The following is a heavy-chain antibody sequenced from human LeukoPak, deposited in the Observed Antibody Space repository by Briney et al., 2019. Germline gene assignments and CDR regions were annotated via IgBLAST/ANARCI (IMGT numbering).Heavy chain of an antibody. CDR1: GGSISSGGYY. D-gene: IGHD3-3*01. CDR3: ARDPGDYDFWSGYFLGVGMDV. CDR2: IYYSGST. J-gene: IGHJ6*02. Sequence: SETLSLTCTVSGGSISSGGYYWSWIRQHPGKGLEWIGYIYYSGSTYYNPSLKSRVTISVDTSKNQFSLKLSSVTAADTAVYYCARDPGDYDFWSGYFLGVGMDVWGQGTTVTVSS. V-gene: IGHV4-31*03.